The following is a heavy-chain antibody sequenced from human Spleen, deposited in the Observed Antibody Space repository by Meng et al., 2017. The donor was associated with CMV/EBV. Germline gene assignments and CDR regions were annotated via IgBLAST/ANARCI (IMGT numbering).Heavy chain of an antibody. D-gene: IGHD2-2*02. J-gene: IGHJ5*02. Sequence: ASVKVSCKASGYTFTGYYMHWVRQAPGQGLEWMGWINPNSGGTNYAQKFQGRVTMTRDTSISTAYMELSRLRSDDTAVYYCARALTVCSSTSCYTNWFDPWGQGTLVTVSS. CDR1: GYTFTGYY. CDR3: ARALTVCSSTSCYTNWFDP. CDR2: INPNSGGT. V-gene: IGHV1-2*02.